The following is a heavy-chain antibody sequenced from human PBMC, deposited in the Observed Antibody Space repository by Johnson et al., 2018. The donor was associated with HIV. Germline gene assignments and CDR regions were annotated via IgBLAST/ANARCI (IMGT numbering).Heavy chain of an antibody. CDR1: GFTFSNAW. D-gene: IGHD1-1*01. CDR3: AREELEPDVFDI. CDR2: IKSKTDGGTT. J-gene: IGHJ3*02. Sequence: VQLVESGGGLVQPGGSLRLSCAASGFTFSNAWMSWVRQAPGKGLEWVGRIKSKTDGGTTDYAAPVKGRFTISRDDSKNTLYLQMNSLRIEDTAVYYCAREELEPDVFDIWGQGTMVTVSS. V-gene: IGHV3-15*01.